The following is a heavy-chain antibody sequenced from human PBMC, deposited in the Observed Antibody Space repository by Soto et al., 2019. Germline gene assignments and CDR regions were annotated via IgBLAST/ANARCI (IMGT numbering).Heavy chain of an antibody. Sequence: PGGSLRLSCAASGFTFSSYGMHWVRQAPGKGLEWVAVISYDGSNKYYADSVKGRFTISRDNSKNTLYLQMNSLRAEDTAVYYCAKCRTVRLGYYYYGMDVWGQGTTVTVSS. CDR2: ISYDGSNK. CDR1: GFTFSSYG. V-gene: IGHV3-30*18. D-gene: IGHD3-10*02. CDR3: AKCRTVRLGYYYYGMDV. J-gene: IGHJ6*02.